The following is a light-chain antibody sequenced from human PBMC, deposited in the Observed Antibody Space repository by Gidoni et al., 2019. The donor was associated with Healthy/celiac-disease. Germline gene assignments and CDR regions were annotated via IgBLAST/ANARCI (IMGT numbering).Light chain of an antibody. Sequence: DIQMTQSPSSLSASVGDRVTITCRASQGISNHLAWYQQKPGKVPKLLIYAASRFSGSGSGTDFTLTISSLQPEDVATYYCQKYNSAPPTFGQGTKVEIK. V-gene: IGKV1-27*01. CDR3: QKYNSAPPT. J-gene: IGKJ1*01. CDR2: A. CDR1: QGISNH.